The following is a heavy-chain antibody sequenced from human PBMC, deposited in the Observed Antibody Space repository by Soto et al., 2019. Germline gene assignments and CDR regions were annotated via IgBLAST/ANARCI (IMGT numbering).Heavy chain of an antibody. V-gene: IGHV1-69*13. Sequence: SVKVSCKASGGTFSSYAISWVRQAPGQGLEWMGGIIPIFGTANYAQKFQGRVTITADESTSTAYMELSSLRSEDTAVYYCARGDTMVRGGDYYYGMDVWGQGTTVTVSS. J-gene: IGHJ6*02. CDR2: IIPIFGTA. CDR1: GGTFSSYA. D-gene: IGHD3-10*01. CDR3: ARGDTMVRGGDYYYGMDV.